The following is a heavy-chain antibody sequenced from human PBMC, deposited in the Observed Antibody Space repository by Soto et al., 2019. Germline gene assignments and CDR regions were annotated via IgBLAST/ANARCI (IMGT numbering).Heavy chain of an antibody. CDR2: ISYDGSNK. CDR1: GFTFSSYG. CDR3: AKLGGSGYYYVDY. J-gene: IGHJ4*02. V-gene: IGHV3-30*18. D-gene: IGHD3-22*01. Sequence: GGSLRLSCAASGFTFSSYGMHWVRQAPGKGLEWVAVISYDGSNKYYADSVKGRFTISRDNSKNTLYLQMNSLRAEDTAVYYCAKLGGSGYYYVDYWGQGTLVTVSS.